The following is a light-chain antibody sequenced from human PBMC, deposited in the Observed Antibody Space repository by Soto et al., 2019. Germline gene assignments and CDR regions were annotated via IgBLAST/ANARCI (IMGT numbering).Light chain of an antibody. J-gene: IGLJ3*02. V-gene: IGLV2-14*03. Sequence: QPVLTQPASVSGSPGQSITISCTGTSSDVGGYNYVSWYQQHPGKAPKLMIYDVTNRPSGVSDRFSGSKSGNTASLSISGLQAEDEADYYCSSYTSSSINWLFGGGTKLTVL. CDR3: SSYTSSSINWL. CDR2: DVT. CDR1: SSDVGGYNY.